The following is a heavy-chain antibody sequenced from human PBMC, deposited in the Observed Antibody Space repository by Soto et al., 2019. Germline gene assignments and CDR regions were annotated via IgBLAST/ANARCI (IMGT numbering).Heavy chain of an antibody. CDR2: ISYDGSNK. D-gene: IGHD3-22*01. CDR1: GFTFSSYA. V-gene: IGHV3-30-3*01. Sequence: SCAASGFTFSSYAMHWVRQAPGKGLEWVAVISYDGSNKYYADSVKGRFTISRDNSKNTLYLQMNSLRAEDTAVYYCAREGGDDSSGYYPNALDYWGQGTLVTVSS. J-gene: IGHJ4*02. CDR3: AREGGDDSSGYYPNALDY.